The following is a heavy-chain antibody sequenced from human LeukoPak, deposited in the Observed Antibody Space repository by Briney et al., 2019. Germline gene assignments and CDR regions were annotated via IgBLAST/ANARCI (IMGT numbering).Heavy chain of an antibody. CDR3: ARVFTIENAFDI. CDR2: IYYSGST. CDR1: GGSISSGDYY. V-gene: IGHV4-30-4*08. Sequence: SQTLSLTCTVSGGSISSGDYYWSWIRQPPGKGLEWIGYIYYSGSTYYNPFLKSRVTISVDTSKNQFSLKLSSVTAADTAVYYCARVFTIENAFDIWGQGTMVTVSS. J-gene: IGHJ3*02.